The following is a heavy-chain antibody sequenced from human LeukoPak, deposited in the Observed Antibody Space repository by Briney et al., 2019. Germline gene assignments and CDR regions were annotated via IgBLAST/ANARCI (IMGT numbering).Heavy chain of an antibody. V-gene: IGHV1-8*01. D-gene: IGHD3/OR15-3a*01. CDR2: MNPSSGNT. CDR3: ARALSWTTESYYYMDV. J-gene: IGHJ6*03. Sequence: ASVKVSCKTSGYTFTSYDINWVGQATGQGLEWMGWMNPSSGNTGYAQKFQGRIIMTKNTSITTAYMDLSSLKSEDTAVYYCARALSWTTESYYYMDVWGKGTTVTVSS. CDR1: GYTFTSYD.